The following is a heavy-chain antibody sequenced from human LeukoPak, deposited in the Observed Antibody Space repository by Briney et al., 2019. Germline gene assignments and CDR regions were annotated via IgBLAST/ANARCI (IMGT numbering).Heavy chain of an antibody. J-gene: IGHJ4*02. CDR1: GGTFSSYA. CDR3: ARDKDVGDSSGYPIDY. CDR2: IIPIFGIA. Sequence: SVKVSCKASGGTFSSYAISWVRQAPGQGLEWMGRIIPIFGIANYAQMFQGRVTITADKSTSTAYMELSSLRSEDTAVYYCARDKDVGDSSGYPIDYWGQGTLVTVSS. D-gene: IGHD3-22*01. V-gene: IGHV1-69*04.